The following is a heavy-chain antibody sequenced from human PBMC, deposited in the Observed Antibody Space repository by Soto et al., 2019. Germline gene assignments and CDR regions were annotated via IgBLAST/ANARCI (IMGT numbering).Heavy chain of an antibody. CDR1: SGSISSSNW. J-gene: IGHJ3*02. CDR3: DSRLQQDAFDI. V-gene: IGHV4-4*02. CDR2: IYHSGST. D-gene: IGHD6-13*01. Sequence: QVQLQESGPGLVKPSGTLSLTCAVSSGSISSSNWWSWVRQPPGKGLEWIGEIYHSGSTNYNPSLKSRVNISVDKSKNQFSLKLSSVTAADTAVYYCDSRLQQDAFDICGQGTMVTVSS.